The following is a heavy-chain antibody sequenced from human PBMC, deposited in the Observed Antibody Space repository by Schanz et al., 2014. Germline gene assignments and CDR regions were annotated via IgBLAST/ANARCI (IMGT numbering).Heavy chain of an antibody. CDR3: AKHVRSLTGNDY. J-gene: IGHJ4*02. D-gene: IGHD3-9*01. Sequence: VQLVESGGGVVQPGRSLRLSCAASGFTFSNYAMHWVRQAPEKGLEWVSYISSSSGTIYYADSVKGRFTISRDNSKNTLYLEMNSLRAEDTAVYYCAKHVRSLTGNDYWGQGTLVTVSS. V-gene: IGHV3-48*01. CDR1: GFTFSNYA. CDR2: ISSSSGTI.